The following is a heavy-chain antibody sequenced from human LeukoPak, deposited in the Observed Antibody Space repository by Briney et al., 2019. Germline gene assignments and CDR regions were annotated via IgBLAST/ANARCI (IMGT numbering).Heavy chain of an antibody. CDR1: GGSFSGYY. V-gene: IGHV4-34*01. CDR3: ARGLYDSSNWFDP. D-gene: IGHD3-22*01. J-gene: IGHJ5*02. Sequence: SETLSLTCAVYGGSFSGYYWSWIRQPPGKGLEWIGEINHSGSTNYNPSLKSRVTISVDTSKNQFSLKLSSVTAADTAVYYCARGLYDSSNWFDPWGQGTLVTVSS. CDR2: INHSGST.